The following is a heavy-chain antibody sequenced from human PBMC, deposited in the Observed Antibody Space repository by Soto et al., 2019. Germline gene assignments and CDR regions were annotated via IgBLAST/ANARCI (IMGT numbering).Heavy chain of an antibody. Sequence: PGGFLRLSCAASGFTFSSYGMSWVRQAPGKGLEWVSAISGSGGSTYYADSVKGRFTISRDNSKNTLYLQMNSLRAEDTAVYYCAKSRRRITIFGVVIFQYGMDVWGQGTTVTVSS. CDR3: AKSRRRITIFGVVIFQYGMDV. CDR1: GFTFSSYG. D-gene: IGHD3-3*01. CDR2: ISGSGGST. V-gene: IGHV3-23*01. J-gene: IGHJ6*02.